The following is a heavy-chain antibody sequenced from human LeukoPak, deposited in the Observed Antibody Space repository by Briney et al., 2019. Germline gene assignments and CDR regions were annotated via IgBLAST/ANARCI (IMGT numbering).Heavy chain of an antibody. CDR1: GGTFSGYS. D-gene: IGHD5/OR15-5a*01. V-gene: IGHV1-69*10. Sequence: SVKVSCKASGGTFSGYSISWVRQAPGQGPEWMGGIIPMLNKVNYAQKFQGRVTITADESTTTAYMELSSLISVDTALYYCARRDVSTRHFDYWGQGTLVTVSS. J-gene: IGHJ4*02. CDR2: IIPMLNKV. CDR3: ARRDVSTRHFDY.